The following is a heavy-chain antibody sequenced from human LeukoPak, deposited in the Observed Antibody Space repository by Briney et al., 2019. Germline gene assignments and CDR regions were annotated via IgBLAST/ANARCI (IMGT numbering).Heavy chain of an antibody. J-gene: IGHJ4*02. CDR1: GFILSDYY. D-gene: IGHD3-9*01. V-gene: IGHV3-21*01. Sequence: PGGSLRLSCAASGFILSDYYMNWVRQAPGKGLEWVSSISSSSSYIYYADSVKGRFTISRDNAKNSLYLQMNSLRAEDTAVYYCARDSSYDILTQVFDYWGQGTLVTVSS. CDR3: ARDSSYDILTQVFDY. CDR2: ISSSSSYI.